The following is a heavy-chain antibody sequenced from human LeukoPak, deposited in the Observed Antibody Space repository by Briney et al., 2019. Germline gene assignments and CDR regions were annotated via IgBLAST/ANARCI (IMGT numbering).Heavy chain of an antibody. CDR2: IYYSGST. V-gene: IGHV4-39*07. D-gene: IGHD3-9*01. CDR3: ARAYYDILTGYYPYYYYYYMDV. Sequence: SETLSLTCTVSGGSISSSSYYWGWIRQPPGKGLEWIGSIYYSGSTYYNPSLKSRVTISVDTSKNRFSLKLSSVTAADTAVYYCARAYYDILTGYYPYYYYYYMDVWGKGTTVTVSS. J-gene: IGHJ6*03. CDR1: GGSISSSSYY.